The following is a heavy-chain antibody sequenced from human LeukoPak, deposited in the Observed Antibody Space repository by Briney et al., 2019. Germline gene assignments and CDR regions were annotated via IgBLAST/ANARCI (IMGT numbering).Heavy chain of an antibody. V-gene: IGHV3-48*01. J-gene: IGHJ4*02. CDR1: GFTFSSYS. CDR2: ISSSSSTI. Sequence: GGSLRLPCAASGFTFSSYSMNWVRQAPGKGLEWVSYISSSSSTIYYADSVKGRFTISRDNAKNSLYLQMNGLRAEDTAVYYWASTVTYGDWGQGTLVTVSS. CDR3: ASTVTYGD. D-gene: IGHD4-17*01.